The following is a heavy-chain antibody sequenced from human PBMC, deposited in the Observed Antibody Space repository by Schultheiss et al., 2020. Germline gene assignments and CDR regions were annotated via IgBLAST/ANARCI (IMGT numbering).Heavy chain of an antibody. CDR1: GFTFSSYW. Sequence: GGSLRLSCAASGFTFSSYWMSWVRQAPGKGLEYVSAISSNGGSTYYADSVKGRFTIPRDNSKNTLYLQMNSLRGEDTAVYYCAKGPSSGSFDFWGQGTLGTVSS. D-gene: IGHD3-22*01. CDR3: AKGPSSGSFDF. J-gene: IGHJ4*02. V-gene: IGHV3-64*04. CDR2: ISSNGGST.